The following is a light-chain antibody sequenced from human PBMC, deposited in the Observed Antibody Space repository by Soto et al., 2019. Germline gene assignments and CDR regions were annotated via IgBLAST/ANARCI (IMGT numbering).Light chain of an antibody. V-gene: IGKV3-11*01. Sequence: EIVLTQSPATLSLSPGERATLSCRASRSVSRYLAWYQQKPGQAPRLLVSDASNRATGIPARFSGSGSGTDXTLTIXXLXPEXXAVXXXXXXSNWPFTFGPGTKVDIK. CDR3: XXXSNWPFT. J-gene: IGKJ3*01. CDR2: DAS. CDR1: RSVSRY.